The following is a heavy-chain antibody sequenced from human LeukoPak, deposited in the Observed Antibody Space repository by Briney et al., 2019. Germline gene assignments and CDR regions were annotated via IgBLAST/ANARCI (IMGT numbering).Heavy chain of an antibody. Sequence: GASVKVSCKASGYTFTSYYMHWVRQAPGQGLEWMGIINPSGGSTTYAQKFQGRVTMTEDTSTDTAYMELSSLRSEDTAVYYCATDIAVAGAFDYWGQGTLVTVSS. V-gene: IGHV1-46*01. CDR1: GYTFTSYY. J-gene: IGHJ4*02. D-gene: IGHD6-19*01. CDR3: ATDIAVAGAFDY. CDR2: INPSGGST.